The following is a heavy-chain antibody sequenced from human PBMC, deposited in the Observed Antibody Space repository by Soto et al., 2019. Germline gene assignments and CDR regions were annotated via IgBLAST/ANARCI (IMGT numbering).Heavy chain of an antibody. CDR2: ISAYNANT. J-gene: IGHJ2*01. V-gene: IGHV1-18*01. D-gene: IGHD1-20*01. CDR1: GYTLTRYG. Sequence: QVHLVQSGAEVKKPGASVKVSCKASGYTLTRYGITWVRQAPGQGLEWMGSISAYNANTNYAQKLQGRLTMTTDTPTSTAYMELRSLTSDDTAVYYCAREVFRYFDLWGRDTLVSVSS. CDR3: AREVFRYFDL.